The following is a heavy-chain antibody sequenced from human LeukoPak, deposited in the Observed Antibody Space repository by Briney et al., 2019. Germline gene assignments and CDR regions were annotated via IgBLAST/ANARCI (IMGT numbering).Heavy chain of an antibody. CDR2: IYTSGST. CDR1: GGSISSYY. Sequence: PSETLSLTCTVSGGSISSYYWSWIRQPAGKGLEWIGRIYTSGSTNYNPSLKSRVTMSVDTSKNQFSLKLSSVTAADTAVYYCARGTHCSSTSCSDAFDIWGQGTMVTVSS. V-gene: IGHV4-4*07. CDR3: ARGTHCSSTSCSDAFDI. J-gene: IGHJ3*02. D-gene: IGHD2-2*01.